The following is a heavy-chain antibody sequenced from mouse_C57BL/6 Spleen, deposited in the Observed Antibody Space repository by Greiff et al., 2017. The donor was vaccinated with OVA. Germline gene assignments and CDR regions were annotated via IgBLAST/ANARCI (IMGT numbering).Heavy chain of an antibody. CDR1: GYTFTSYW. D-gene: IGHD1-1*01. CDR3: ARSGATHSHWYFDV. Sequence: QVQLQQPGAELVRPGSSVKLSCKASGYTFTSYWMHWVKQRPIQGLEWIGNIDPSDSETHYNQKFKDKATLTVDKSSSTAYMQLSSLTSEDSAVYYCARSGATHSHWYFDVWGTGTTVTVSS. V-gene: IGHV1-52*01. J-gene: IGHJ1*03. CDR2: IDPSDSET.